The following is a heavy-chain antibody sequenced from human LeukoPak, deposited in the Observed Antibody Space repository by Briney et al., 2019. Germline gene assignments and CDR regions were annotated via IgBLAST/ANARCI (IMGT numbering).Heavy chain of an antibody. V-gene: IGHV3-23*01. D-gene: IGHD3-9*01. J-gene: IGHJ4*02. CDR2: ITGSGSGI. CDR1: GFTFSNYA. Sequence: GGSLRLSCAASGFTFSNYAMSWVRQAPGRGLEWVSAITGSGSGIYYADSMKSRFTISRDNSKNTLYLQINSLRAEDTAVYYCAKWGDYDVLTGYYVSDYWGQGTLVTVSS. CDR3: AKWGDYDVLTGYYVSDY.